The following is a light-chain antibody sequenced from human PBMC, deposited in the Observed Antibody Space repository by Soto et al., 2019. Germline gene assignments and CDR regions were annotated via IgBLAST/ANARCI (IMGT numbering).Light chain of an antibody. CDR2: GNS. CDR1: SSNIGAGYD. V-gene: IGLV1-40*01. Sequence: QSALTQPPSVSGAPGQRVTISCTGSSSNIGAGYDVHWYQQLPGTAPKLLIYGNSNRPSGVADRFSGSKSGTSASLAITGLQAEDEADYYCQSYDSSLSAYVVFGGGTQLTVL. J-gene: IGLJ2*01. CDR3: QSYDSSLSAYVV.